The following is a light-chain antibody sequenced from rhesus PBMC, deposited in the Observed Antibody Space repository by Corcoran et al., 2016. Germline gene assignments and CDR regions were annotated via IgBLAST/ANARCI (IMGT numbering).Light chain of an antibody. J-gene: IGKJ2*01. Sequence: QVILTQSPATLSLSPGERATLSCRASQSVGNFLAWYQQKPGQAPRLLIYASSNRATDIPDRFSGNGSGTDFALTISSLEPEDVGVYHCYQHSSGYSFGQGTKVEIK. V-gene: IGKV3-10*01. CDR2: ASS. CDR3: YQHSSGYS. CDR1: QSVGNF.